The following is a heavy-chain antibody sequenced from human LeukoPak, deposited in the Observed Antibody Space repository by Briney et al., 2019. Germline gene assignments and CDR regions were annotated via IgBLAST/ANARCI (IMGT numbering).Heavy chain of an antibody. CDR3: ARDLHGDYVPFDY. V-gene: IGHV1-69*04. Sequence: ASVKVSCKASGGTFSSYAISWVRQAPGQGLEWMGRIIPILGIANYAQKFQGRVTITADKSTSTAYMELSSLRSEDTAVYYCARDLHGDYVPFDYWGQGTLVTVSS. J-gene: IGHJ4*02. CDR2: IIPILGIA. CDR1: GGTFSSYA. D-gene: IGHD4-17*01.